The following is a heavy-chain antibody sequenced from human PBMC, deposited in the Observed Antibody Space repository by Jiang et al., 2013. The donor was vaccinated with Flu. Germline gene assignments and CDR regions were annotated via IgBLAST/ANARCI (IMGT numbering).Heavy chain of an antibody. V-gene: IGHV6-1*01. CDR1: GDSVSSKSVV. CDR3: ARDVRAFTGSSAFYI. J-gene: IGHJ3*02. D-gene: IGHD1-14*01. CDR2: TYYRSKWYN. Sequence: QTLSLTCVISGDSVSSKSVVWNWIRQSPSRGLEWLGRTYYRSKWYNDYTVSVKSRITINPDTSKNQFSLQLNSVTPEDTAVYYCARDVRAFTGSSAFYIWDQGTLVTVSS.